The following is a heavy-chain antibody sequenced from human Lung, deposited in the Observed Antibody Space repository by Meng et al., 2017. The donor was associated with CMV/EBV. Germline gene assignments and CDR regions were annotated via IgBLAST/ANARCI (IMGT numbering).Heavy chain of an antibody. D-gene: IGHD1-14*01. J-gene: IGHJ4*02. CDR3: ARTLPPARGHRLDY. Sequence: XXXLTXXVHGESVSGYSWSWIRQPPGKGLEWIGEISHSGITNYNPSLKSRVTISLDTSKNQFSLKLNSVAAADTAVFYCARTLPPARGHRLDYWGQGTLVTVSS. V-gene: IGHV4-34*01. CDR2: ISHSGIT. CDR1: GESVSGYS.